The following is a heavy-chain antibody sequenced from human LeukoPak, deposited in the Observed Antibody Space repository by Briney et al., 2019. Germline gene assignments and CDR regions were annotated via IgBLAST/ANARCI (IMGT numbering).Heavy chain of an antibody. J-gene: IGHJ4*02. CDR3: ATTTIRLGY. Sequence: SETLSLTCTVSGGSISSSSHYRGWIRQPPGKGLEWIGSISNSGSTYYNPSLKSRVTISVDTSNNQFSLKLSSVTAADTAVYYCATTTIRLGYWGQGTLVTVSS. D-gene: IGHD1-26*01. CDR1: GGSISSSSHY. CDR2: ISNSGST. V-gene: IGHV4-39*07.